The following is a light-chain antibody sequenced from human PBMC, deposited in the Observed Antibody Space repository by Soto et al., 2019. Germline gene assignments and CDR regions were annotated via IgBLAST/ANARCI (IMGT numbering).Light chain of an antibody. V-gene: IGKV1-27*01. Sequence: DIQMTQSPSSLSASVGDRVTITCRASQGISNYIAWYQQKPGKAPTLLIYAASTLQSGVPSRFSGSGSGTDFTITINSLQPEDVATYSCQKYSSVALFGPGTKVDIK. CDR1: QGISNY. CDR2: AAS. J-gene: IGKJ3*01. CDR3: QKYSSVAL.